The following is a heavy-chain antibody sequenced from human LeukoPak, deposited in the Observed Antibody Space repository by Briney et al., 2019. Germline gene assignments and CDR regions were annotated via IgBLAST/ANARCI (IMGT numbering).Heavy chain of an antibody. Sequence: PGGSLRLSCAASGFVFRNYFMSWVRQAPGKGLEWVASIKNDGSEIYYVDSVRGRYTISRDNTKNSLYPQMSSLRAEDTAVYYYATDRGWRTSGYYLYYFEYWGQGTLVTVSS. CDR3: ATDRGWRTSGYYLYYFEY. CDR2: IKNDGSEI. D-gene: IGHD3-3*01. V-gene: IGHV3-7*01. CDR1: GFVFRNYF. J-gene: IGHJ4*02.